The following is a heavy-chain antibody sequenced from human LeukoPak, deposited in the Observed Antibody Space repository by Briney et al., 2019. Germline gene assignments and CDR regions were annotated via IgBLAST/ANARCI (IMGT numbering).Heavy chain of an antibody. Sequence: GGSLRLSCTVSGFTVSSNSMSCVRQAPGKGLEWVSFIYSDNTDYSDPVQGRFTISRENYKKTLYLQMNRLRAEDTGVYYCARDSQQWLGHFDYWGQGTLVTDSS. V-gene: IGHV3-53*01. CDR2: IYSDNT. J-gene: IGHJ4*02. CDR1: GFTVSSNS. D-gene: IGHD6-19*01. CDR3: ARDSQQWLGHFDY.